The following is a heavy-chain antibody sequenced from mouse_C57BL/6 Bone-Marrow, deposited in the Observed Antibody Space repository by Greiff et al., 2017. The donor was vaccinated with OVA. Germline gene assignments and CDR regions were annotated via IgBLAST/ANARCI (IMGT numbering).Heavy chain of an antibody. CDR2: SRNKANDYTT. D-gene: IGHD1-1*01. J-gene: IGHJ3*01. Sequence: EVMLVESGGGLVQSGRSLRLSCATSGFTFSDFYMEWVRQAPGKGLEWIAASRNKANDYTTEYSASVKGRFIVSRDTSQSILYLQMNALRAEDTAIYYCARDATGSLWFAYWGQGTLVTVSA. CDR1: GFTFSDFY. V-gene: IGHV7-1*01. CDR3: ARDATGSLWFAY.